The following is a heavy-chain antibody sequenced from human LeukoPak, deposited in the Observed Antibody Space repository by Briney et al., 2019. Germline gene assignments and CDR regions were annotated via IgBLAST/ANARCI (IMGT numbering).Heavy chain of an antibody. V-gene: IGHV1-3*01. CDR2: INDGDGDT. CDR3: ASDAFDI. J-gene: IGHJ3*02. CDR1: GNAFITYA. Sequence: ASVKVSCKASGNAFITYAMYWVRQAPGQRLEWMGWINDGDGDTRYSQRFQGRVTMTRDTSARTAYMELSSLRSEDTAVYYCASDAFDIWGQGTMVPVSS.